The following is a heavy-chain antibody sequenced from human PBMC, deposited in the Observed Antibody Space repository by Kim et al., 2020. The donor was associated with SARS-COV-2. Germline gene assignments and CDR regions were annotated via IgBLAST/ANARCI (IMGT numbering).Heavy chain of an antibody. V-gene: IGHV4-39*06. J-gene: IGHJ4*02. Sequence: YHPSLKSRVTISVATSKNQFALKLSSVTAAATAVYYCARDEYSGYHPIDYWGQGTLVTVSS. CDR3: ARDEYSGYHPIDY. D-gene: IGHD5-12*01.